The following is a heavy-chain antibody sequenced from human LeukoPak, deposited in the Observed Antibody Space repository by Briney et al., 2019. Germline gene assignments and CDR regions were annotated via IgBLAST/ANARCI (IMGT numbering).Heavy chain of an antibody. CDR1: GFTFGDYY. D-gene: IGHD3-9*01. J-gene: IGHJ4*02. CDR3: ARGDYDILTGDPDY. Sequence: LRLSCAASGFTFGDYYMSWIRQPPGKGLEWIGYIYYSGSTYYNPSLKSRVTISVDTSKNQFSLKLSSVTAADTAVYYCARGDYDILTGDPDYWGQGTLVTVSS. V-gene: IGHV4-30-4*08. CDR2: IYYSGST.